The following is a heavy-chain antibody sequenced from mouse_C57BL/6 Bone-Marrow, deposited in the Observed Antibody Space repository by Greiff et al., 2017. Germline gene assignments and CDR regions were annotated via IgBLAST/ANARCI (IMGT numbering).Heavy chain of an antibody. V-gene: IGHV5-17*01. Sequence: EVQRVESGGGLVKPGGSLKLSCAASGFTFSDYGMHWVRQAPEKGLEWVAYISSGSSTIYYADTVKGRFTISRDNAKNTLFLQLTSLRSEDTAMYYCARPGGGTTVRSDAMDYWGQGTSVTVSS. D-gene: IGHD1-1*01. CDR1: GFTFSDYG. CDR3: ARPGGGTTVRSDAMDY. CDR2: ISSGSSTI. J-gene: IGHJ4*01.